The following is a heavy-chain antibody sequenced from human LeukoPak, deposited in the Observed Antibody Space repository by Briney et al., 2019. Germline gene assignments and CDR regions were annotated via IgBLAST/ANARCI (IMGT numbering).Heavy chain of an antibody. CDR3: ARESPYWNGWFDP. J-gene: IGHJ5*02. D-gene: IGHD1-1*01. Sequence: FQGRVTITRDTSASTAYMELSSLRSEDTAVYYCARESPYWNGWFDPWGQGTLVTVSS. V-gene: IGHV1-3*01.